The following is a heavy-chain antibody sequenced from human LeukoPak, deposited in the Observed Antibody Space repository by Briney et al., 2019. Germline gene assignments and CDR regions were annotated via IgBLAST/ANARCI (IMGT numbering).Heavy chain of an antibody. V-gene: IGHV4-34*01. Sequence: SETLSLTCAVYGGSFSGYYWSWIRQPPGKGLGWIGEINHSGSTNYNPSLKSRVTISVDTSKNQFSLKLSSVTAADTAVYYCARVRWLQPIFDYWGQGTLVTVSS. CDR2: INHSGST. J-gene: IGHJ4*02. CDR1: GGSFSGYY. D-gene: IGHD5-24*01. CDR3: ARVRWLQPIFDY.